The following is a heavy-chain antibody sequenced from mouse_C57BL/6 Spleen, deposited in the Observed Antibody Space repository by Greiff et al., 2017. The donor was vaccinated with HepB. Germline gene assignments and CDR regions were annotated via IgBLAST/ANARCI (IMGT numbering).Heavy chain of an antibody. V-gene: IGHV1-54*01. D-gene: IGHD2-10*01. CDR1: GYAFTNYL. CDR3: AREGLLYSAMDY. CDR2: INPGSGGT. Sequence: VQLQQSGAELVRPGTSVKVSCKASGYAFTNYLIEWVKQRPGQGLEWIGVINPGSGGTNYNEKFKGKATLTADKSSSTAYMQLSSLTSEDSAVYFWAREGLLYSAMDYWGQGTSVTVSS. J-gene: IGHJ4*01.